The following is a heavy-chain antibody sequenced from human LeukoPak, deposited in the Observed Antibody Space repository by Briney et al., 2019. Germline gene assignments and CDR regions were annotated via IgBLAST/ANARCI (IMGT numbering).Heavy chain of an antibody. Sequence: PGGSLRLSCAASGFTFSSNYMSWVRQAPGKGLEWVSVIYSGGSTYYADSVKGRFTISRDNSKNTLYLQMNSLRAEDTAVYYCARAPGYSYGSGSHVYYYYGMDVWGQGTTVTVSS. J-gene: IGHJ6*02. CDR1: GFTFSSNY. CDR2: IYSGGST. CDR3: ARAPGYSYGSGSHVYYYYGMDV. V-gene: IGHV3-53*01. D-gene: IGHD5-18*01.